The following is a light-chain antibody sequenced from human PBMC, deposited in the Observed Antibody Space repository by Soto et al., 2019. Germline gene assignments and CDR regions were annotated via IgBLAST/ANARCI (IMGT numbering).Light chain of an antibody. CDR1: SSNIESNS. J-gene: IGLJ2*01. Sequence: QSVLTQPPSVSAAPGQKVTISCSGNSSNIESNSVSWYQQLPGTAPKLLIYDNNKRPSGIPDRFSGSKSGTSATLGITGLQTGDEADYSCATWDSSRSALFGGGTKLTVL. V-gene: IGLV1-51*01. CDR3: ATWDSSRSAL. CDR2: DNN.